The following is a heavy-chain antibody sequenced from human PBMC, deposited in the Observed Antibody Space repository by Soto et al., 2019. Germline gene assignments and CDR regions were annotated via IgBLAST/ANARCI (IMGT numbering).Heavy chain of an antibody. D-gene: IGHD3-22*01. CDR1: GFAFSRYT. CDR3: ARGVVDSSGYY. J-gene: IGHJ4*02. Sequence: PGVSLRLSCTASGFAFSRYTIHWVRQAPGKGLEWVAVVLSDGAEKYYADSMKGRFTISRDNSKNTVYLQMDSLRAEDTAVYYCARGVVDSSGYYWGQGTLVTVSS. CDR2: VLSDGAEK. V-gene: IGHV3-30-3*01.